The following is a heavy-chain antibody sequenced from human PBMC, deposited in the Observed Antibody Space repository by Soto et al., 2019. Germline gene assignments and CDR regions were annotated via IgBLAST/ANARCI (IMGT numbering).Heavy chain of an antibody. Sequence: EVQLVESGGGLVQPGGSLRLSSAASGFAFSSEWMHWVRQAPGKGLVWVSRIDPYDTGITYADSVKGRFTISRDNAKNTLYLQLNSLRAEATAVYYCTSDTFGARDSWGQGTLVTVSS. V-gene: IGHV3-74*01. J-gene: IGHJ4*02. CDR1: GFAFSSEW. CDR2: IDPYDTGI. CDR3: TSDTFGARDS. D-gene: IGHD2-15*01.